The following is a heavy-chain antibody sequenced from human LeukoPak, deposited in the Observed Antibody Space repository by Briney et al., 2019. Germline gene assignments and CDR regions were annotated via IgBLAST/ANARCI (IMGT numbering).Heavy chain of an antibody. Sequence: PGGSLRLSCAASGFIFSNYAMSWGRQAPGKGLQWVSAFSGSGGSTSYADSVKGRFTISRDNSRNTLYRQMNSLRAEDAAVYYCARSGLSRFGFWGQGTLVTVSS. D-gene: IGHD2/OR15-2a*01. CDR1: GFIFSNYA. CDR2: FSGSGGST. CDR3: ARSGLSRFGF. V-gene: IGHV3-23*01. J-gene: IGHJ1*01.